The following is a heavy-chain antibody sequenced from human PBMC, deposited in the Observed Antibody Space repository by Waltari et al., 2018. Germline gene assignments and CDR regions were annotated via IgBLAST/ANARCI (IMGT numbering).Heavy chain of an antibody. V-gene: IGHV4-59*12. Sequence: QVQLQESGPGLVKSSETLSLTCTVTGGSMGSSYWTWLRQPPVKGLEWIGYIYSSGNTNYNPSLKSRVTISVDTSKNQFSLTLSSVSAADTAVYYCARLSCTSSSCHRKNAFDMWGQGTMVIVSS. D-gene: IGHD2-2*01. CDR3: ARLSCTSSSCHRKNAFDM. CDR2: IYSSGNT. CDR1: GGSMGSSY. J-gene: IGHJ3*02.